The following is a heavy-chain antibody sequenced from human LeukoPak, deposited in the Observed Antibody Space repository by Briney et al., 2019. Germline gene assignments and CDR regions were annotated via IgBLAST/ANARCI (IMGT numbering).Heavy chain of an antibody. Sequence: SETLSLTCTVSGGSISNYYWSWIRQPAGKGLEWIGRIYTSGSTNYNPSLKSRVTISVDKSKNQFSLKLSSVTAADTAVYYCTRTKLIAAPPDYWGQGTLVTVSS. J-gene: IGHJ4*02. CDR2: IYTSGST. V-gene: IGHV4-4*07. D-gene: IGHD6-6*01. CDR1: GGSISNYY. CDR3: TRTKLIAAPPDY.